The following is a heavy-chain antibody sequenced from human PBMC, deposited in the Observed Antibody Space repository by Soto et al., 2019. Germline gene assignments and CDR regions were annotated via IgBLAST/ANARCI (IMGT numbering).Heavy chain of an antibody. CDR2: IKQDGSEK. CDR1: GFTFSSYW. D-gene: IGHD3-9*01. J-gene: IGHJ4*02. Sequence: GGSLRLSCAASGFTFSSYWMSWVRQAPGKGLEWVANIKQDGSEKYYVDSVKGRFTISRDNAKNSLYLQMNSLRAEDTAVYYCASWSVLRYFDWLYKVSPFDYWGQGTLVTVSS. CDR3: ASWSVLRYFDWLYKVSPFDY. V-gene: IGHV3-7*01.